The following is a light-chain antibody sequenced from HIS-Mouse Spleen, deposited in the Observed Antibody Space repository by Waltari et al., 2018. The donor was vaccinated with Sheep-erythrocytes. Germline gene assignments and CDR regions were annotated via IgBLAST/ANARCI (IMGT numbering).Light chain of an antibody. CDR3: QQYYSTLT. Sequence: DIVMTQSPASLAVSLGGRATINCKSSQSVLHSSNNKNYLAGYQQKPGQPPKLLIYWASTRDSGVPDRFSGSGSGTDFTLTISSLQAEDVAVYYCQQYYSTLTFGGGTKVEIK. CDR2: WAS. J-gene: IGKJ4*01. CDR1: QSVLHSSNNKNY. V-gene: IGKV4-1*01.